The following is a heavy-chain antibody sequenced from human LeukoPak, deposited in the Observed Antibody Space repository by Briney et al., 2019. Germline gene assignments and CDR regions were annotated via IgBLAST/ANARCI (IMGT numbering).Heavy chain of an antibody. CDR2: IYTSGST. D-gene: IGHD1-26*01. CDR3: ARVRGIVGTWGYAFDI. Sequence: SETLSLTCTVSGGSISSYYWSWIRQPAGKGLEWIGRIYTSGSTNYNPSLKSRVTMSVDTSKNQFSLKLSSVTAADTAVYYCARVRGIVGTWGYAFDIWGQGAMVTVSS. CDR1: GGSISSYY. V-gene: IGHV4-4*07. J-gene: IGHJ3*02.